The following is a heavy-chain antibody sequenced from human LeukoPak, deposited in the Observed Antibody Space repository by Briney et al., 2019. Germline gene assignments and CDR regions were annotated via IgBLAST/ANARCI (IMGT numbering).Heavy chain of an antibody. V-gene: IGHV1-58*02. Sequence: SVKVSCKASGFTFTSSAMQWVRQARGQRLEWIGWIVVGSGNTNHAQKFQGRVTITADKSTSTAYMELSSLRSEDTAVYYCARYSDGGSSDYFDYWGQGTLVTVSS. CDR2: IVVGSGNT. CDR3: ARYSDGGSSDYFDY. CDR1: GFTFTSSA. D-gene: IGHD4-23*01. J-gene: IGHJ4*02.